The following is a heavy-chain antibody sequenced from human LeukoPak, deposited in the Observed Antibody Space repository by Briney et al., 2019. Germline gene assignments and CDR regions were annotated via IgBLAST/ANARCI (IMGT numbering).Heavy chain of an antibody. CDR2: INPNSGGT. Sequence: GASVKVSCKASGYTLTDYYMHWVRQAPGQGLEWMGRINPNSGGTNYAQKFQGRVTMTRDTSISTVYMELSRLRSDDTAVYYCAKGPDAFDIWGQGTMVTVSS. CDR1: GYTLTDYY. CDR3: AKGPDAFDI. J-gene: IGHJ3*02. V-gene: IGHV1-2*06.